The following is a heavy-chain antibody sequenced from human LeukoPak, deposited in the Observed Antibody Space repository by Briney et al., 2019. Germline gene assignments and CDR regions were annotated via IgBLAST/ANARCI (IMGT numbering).Heavy chain of an antibody. CDR3: ARGGGSDV. CDR1: GFTFSSYW. CDR2: INHNGNVN. Sequence: PGGSLRLSCAASGFTFSSYWMNWARQAPGKGLEWVASINHNGNVNYYVDSVKGRFTISRDNAKNSLYLQMSNFRAEDTAVYFCARGGGSDVWGQGATVTVSS. J-gene: IGHJ6*02. V-gene: IGHV3-7*03. D-gene: IGHD2-15*01.